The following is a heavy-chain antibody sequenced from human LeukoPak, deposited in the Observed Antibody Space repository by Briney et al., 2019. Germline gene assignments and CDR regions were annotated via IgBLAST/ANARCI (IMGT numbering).Heavy chain of an antibody. CDR3: ARGGRDILTGYGDY. Sequence: GASVKVSCTASGYTFTGYYMHWVRQAPGQGLEWMGWINPNSGGTNYAQKFQGRVTMTRDTSISTAYMELRSLRSDDTAVYYCARGGRDILTGYGDYWGQGTLVTVSS. V-gene: IGHV1-2*02. CDR1: GYTFTGYY. J-gene: IGHJ4*02. CDR2: INPNSGGT. D-gene: IGHD3-9*01.